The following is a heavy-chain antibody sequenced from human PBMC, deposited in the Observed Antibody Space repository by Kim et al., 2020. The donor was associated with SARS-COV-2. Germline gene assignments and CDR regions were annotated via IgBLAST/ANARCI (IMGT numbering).Heavy chain of an antibody. CDR3: AQESGATRGGY. D-gene: IGHD1-26*01. J-gene: IGHJ4*02. V-gene: IGHV3-23*01. Sequence: GGSLRLSCAASGFTFSSYPMSWARQAPGMGLEWVSAITGSGGTTYYADSLKGRFTISRDNSKNTLYLQMSDLRAEDTAVYYCAQESGATRGGYWGQGTLV. CDR2: ITGSGGTT. CDR1: GFTFSSYP.